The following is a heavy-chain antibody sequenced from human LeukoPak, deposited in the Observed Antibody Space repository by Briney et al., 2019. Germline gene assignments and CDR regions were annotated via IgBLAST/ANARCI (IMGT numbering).Heavy chain of an antibody. D-gene: IGHD5-18*01. V-gene: IGHV3-48*03. J-gene: IGHJ4*02. CDR3: VRSLLDLYSNGRPYDY. Sequence: PGGSLRLSCAASGFTFSSDEMNWVRQAPGKGLEWVSYISSSGSTIYYADSVKGRFIISRDNAKTSLYLQMNSLRAEDTAVYYCVRSLLDLYSNGRPYDYWGQGTLVTVSS. CDR1: GFTFSSDE. CDR2: ISSSGSTI.